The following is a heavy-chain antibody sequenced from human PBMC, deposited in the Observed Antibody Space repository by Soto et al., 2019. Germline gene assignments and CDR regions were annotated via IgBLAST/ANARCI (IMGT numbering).Heavy chain of an antibody. D-gene: IGHD1-7*01. J-gene: IGHJ4*02. CDR2: ISNDGSNK. Sequence: GGSLGLSCAASGFNFSINDMHWVRQAPGGGLEWVAVISNDGSNKYYADSVKGRFTLSRDNSKNMVYLQMDSLRVEDTAVYYCAKDHQMYNWNYRFDSGGPGTLVPVS. V-gene: IGHV3-30*18. CDR1: GFNFSIND. CDR3: AKDHQMYNWNYRFDS.